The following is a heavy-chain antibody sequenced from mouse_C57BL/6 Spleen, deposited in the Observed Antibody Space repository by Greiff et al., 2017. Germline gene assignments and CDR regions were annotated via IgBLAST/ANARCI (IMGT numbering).Heavy chain of an antibody. V-gene: IGHV5-12*01. J-gene: IGHJ4*01. CDR1: GFTFSDYY. Sequence: EVHLVESGGGLVQPGGSLKLSCAASGFTFSDYYMYWVRQTPEKRLEWVAYISNGGGSTYYPDTVKGRFTLSRDNAKNTRYLQMSRLKSEDTAMYYCARRHYDGYAMDYWGQGTSVTVSS. CDR3: ARRHYDGYAMDY. CDR2: ISNGGGST. D-gene: IGHD1-2*01.